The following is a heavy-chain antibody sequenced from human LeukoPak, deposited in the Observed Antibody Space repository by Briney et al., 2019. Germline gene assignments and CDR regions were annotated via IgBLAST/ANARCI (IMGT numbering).Heavy chain of an antibody. CDR1: GFTFDDHA. D-gene: IGHD3-3*01. CDR3: ARGAASGFSCLDN. J-gene: IGHJ4*02. CDR2: INWNGGST. V-gene: IGHV3-20*04. Sequence: RPGGSLRLSCAASGFTFDDHAMSWVRQAPGKGLEWVSGINWNGGSTGYADSVKGRFTISRDNAKNSLYLQMNSLRAEDTALYYSARGAASGFSCLDNWGQGTLVTVSS.